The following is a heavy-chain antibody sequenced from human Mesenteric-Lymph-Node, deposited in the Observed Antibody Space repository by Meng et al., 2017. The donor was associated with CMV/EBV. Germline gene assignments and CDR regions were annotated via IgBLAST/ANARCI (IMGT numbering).Heavy chain of an antibody. CDR3: ARDVLHCSSTSCHYGMDV. Sequence: ASALVSCKASGYTFTSYDINGLRQATGQGLEWMGWMNPNSGNTGYAQKFQGRVTMTRNTSISTAYMELSRLRSDDTAVYYCARDVLHCSSTSCHYGMDVWGQGTTVTVSS. J-gene: IGHJ6*02. D-gene: IGHD2-2*01. CDR2: MNPNSGNT. V-gene: IGHV1-8*01. CDR1: GYTFTSYD.